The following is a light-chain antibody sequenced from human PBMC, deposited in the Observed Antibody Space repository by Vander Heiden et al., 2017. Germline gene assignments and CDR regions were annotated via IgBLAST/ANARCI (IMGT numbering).Light chain of an antibody. J-gene: IGLJ3*02. CDR3: QSYDSSLSGWV. CDR1: SSNIGAGYD. V-gene: IGLV1-40*01. CDR2: GNN. Sequence: QSVLTQPPSVSGAPGQRVTIPCTGSSSNIGAGYDVHWYQQLPGTAPKLLIYGNNNRPSGVPDRFSGSKSGTSASLAITGLQAEDEADYHCQSYDSSLSGWVFGGGTKLT.